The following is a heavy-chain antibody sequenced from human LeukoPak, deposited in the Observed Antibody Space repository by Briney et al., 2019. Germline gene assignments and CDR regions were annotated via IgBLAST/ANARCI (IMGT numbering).Heavy chain of an antibody. V-gene: IGHV1-69*04. J-gene: IGHJ4*02. D-gene: IGHD6-13*01. CDR2: IIPILGIA. CDR3: ARDGSIAAVGDGY. CDR1: GGTFSSYA. Sequence: SVKVSCKASGGTFSSYAISWVRQAPGQGLEWMGRIIPILGIANYAQKFQGRVTITADKSTSTAYMELSSLRSEDTAVYYCARDGSIAAVGDGYWGQGTLVTVSS.